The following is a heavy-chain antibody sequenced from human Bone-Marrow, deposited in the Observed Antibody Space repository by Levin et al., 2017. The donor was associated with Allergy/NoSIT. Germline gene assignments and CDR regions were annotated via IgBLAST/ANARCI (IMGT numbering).Heavy chain of an antibody. CDR1: GFTFDGYA. CDR2: ISWNSGTI. CDR3: AKDITMVRGVIIDY. V-gene: IGHV3-9*01. D-gene: IGHD3-10*01. Sequence: SLKISCAASGFTFDGYAMHWVRQAPGKGLEWISGISWNSGTIGYADSVKGRFSISRDNAKNFLYLQMNSLRTEDTAFYYCAKDITMVRGVIIDYWGQGTLVTVSS. J-gene: IGHJ4*02.